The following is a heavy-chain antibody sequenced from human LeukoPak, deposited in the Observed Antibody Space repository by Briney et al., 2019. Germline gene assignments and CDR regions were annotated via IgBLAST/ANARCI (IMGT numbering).Heavy chain of an antibody. J-gene: IGHJ3*02. CDR3: ARDRKFGGSGSYYDNDALDI. CDR2: IIPIFGTA. Sequence: ASVKVSCTASGGTFSSYAISWVRQAPGQGLEWMGGIIPIFGTANYAQKFQGRVTITADESTSTAYMELSSLRSEDTAVYYCARDRKFGGSGSYYDNDALDIWGQGTMVTVSS. CDR1: GGTFSSYA. D-gene: IGHD3-10*01. V-gene: IGHV1-69*01.